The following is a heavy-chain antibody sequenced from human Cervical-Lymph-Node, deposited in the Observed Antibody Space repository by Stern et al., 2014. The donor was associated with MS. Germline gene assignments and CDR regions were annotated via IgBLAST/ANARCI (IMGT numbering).Heavy chain of an antibody. CDR3: AREDRIVGAISYGMDV. Sequence: EVQLVESGGGLVQPGGSLRVSCAASGFTFSRYWMHWIRQAPGKGLVWVSRISSDGTITNYADSVKGRFTISRDNAKNTLYLQMNSLRADDTAVYYCAREDRIVGAISYGMDVWGQGTTVTVSS. V-gene: IGHV3-74*01. CDR1: GFTFSRYW. J-gene: IGHJ6*02. CDR2: ISSDGTIT. D-gene: IGHD1-26*01.